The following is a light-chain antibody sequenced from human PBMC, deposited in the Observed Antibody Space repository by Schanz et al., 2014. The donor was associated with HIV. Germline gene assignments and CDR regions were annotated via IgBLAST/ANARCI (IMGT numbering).Light chain of an antibody. CDR2: GAS. Sequence: EIVLTQSPGTLSLSPGERATLSCRASQSVTSYYLAWYQQKPGQAPRLLIYGASSRATGIPDRFSGSGSGTDFTLTISRLEPEDFAVYYCQQYGSSFGPGTKVDIK. CDR1: QSVTSYY. J-gene: IGKJ3*01. V-gene: IGKV3-20*01. CDR3: QQYGSS.